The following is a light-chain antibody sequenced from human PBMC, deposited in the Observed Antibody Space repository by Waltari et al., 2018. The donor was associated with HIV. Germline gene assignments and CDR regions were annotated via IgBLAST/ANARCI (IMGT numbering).Light chain of an antibody. CDR2: DVI. Sequence: QSALTQPASVSGSPGQSTTISCTGSSSDIVGYDFVPCYQQPPGKAPKLIIYDVIGRPSGVSNRFSASKSGNTASLTISGLQPEDEADYYCCSFIGRSTLIFGGGTKVTVV. CDR1: SSDIVGYDF. CDR3: CSFIGRSTLI. J-gene: IGLJ2*01. V-gene: IGLV2-23*02.